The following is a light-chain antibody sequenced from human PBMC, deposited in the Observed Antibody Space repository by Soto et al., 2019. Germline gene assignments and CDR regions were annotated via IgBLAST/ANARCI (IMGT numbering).Light chain of an antibody. Sequence: QSALTQPPSASGSPGQSVTISCTGTSSDVGGYNSVSWYQQHPGKAPQVMIYEVTKRPSGVPDRFSGSKSGNTASLTVSGLQAEDEADYFCSSYVGDSAYAFGTGTKVTVL. CDR2: EVT. CDR1: SSDVGGYNS. CDR3: SSYVGDSAYA. J-gene: IGLJ1*01. V-gene: IGLV2-8*01.